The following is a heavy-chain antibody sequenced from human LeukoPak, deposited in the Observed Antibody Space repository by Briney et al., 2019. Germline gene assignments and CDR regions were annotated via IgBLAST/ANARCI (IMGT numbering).Heavy chain of an antibody. V-gene: IGHV1-2*02. CDR2: INPNSGGT. CDR3: ARDRAAAAGKEILYNWFDP. Sequence: ASVKVSCKASGYTFTGYYMHWVRQAPGQGREWMGWINPNSGGTNYAQKFQGRVTMTRDTSISTAYMELSRLRSDDTAVYYCARDRAAAAGKEILYNWFDPWGQGTLVTVSS. D-gene: IGHD6-13*01. J-gene: IGHJ5*02. CDR1: GYTFTGYY.